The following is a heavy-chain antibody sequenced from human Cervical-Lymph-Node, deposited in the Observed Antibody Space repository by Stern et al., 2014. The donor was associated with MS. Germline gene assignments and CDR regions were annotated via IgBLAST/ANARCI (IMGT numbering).Heavy chain of an antibody. J-gene: IGHJ4*02. CDR1: QYTFTSYH. CDR3: TREKYGGNYLDY. CDR2: INPNGGST. Sequence: VQLVESGAEVKKPGASGKVSCKASQYTFTSYHMHWVRQAPGQGLEWMGIINPNGGSTSYAQKFQGRVTMTRDTSTSTAYMELSGLRSEDTAVYYCTREKYGGNYLDYWGQGTLVTVSS. D-gene: IGHD4-23*01. V-gene: IGHV1-46*03.